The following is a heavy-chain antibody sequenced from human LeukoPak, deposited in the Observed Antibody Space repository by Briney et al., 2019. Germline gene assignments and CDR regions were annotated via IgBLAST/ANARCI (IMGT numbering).Heavy chain of an antibody. D-gene: IGHD1-14*01. CDR2: INHSGST. CDR1: GGSSSGYY. V-gene: IGHV4-34*01. Sequence: PSGTLSLTCAVYGGSSSGYYWSWIRQPPGKGLECIGEINHSGSTNYNPSLKSRVTISVDTSKNQFSLKLSSVTAADTAVYYCARGGRRTPYYFDYWGQGTLVTVSS. CDR3: ARGGRRTPYYFDY. J-gene: IGHJ4*02.